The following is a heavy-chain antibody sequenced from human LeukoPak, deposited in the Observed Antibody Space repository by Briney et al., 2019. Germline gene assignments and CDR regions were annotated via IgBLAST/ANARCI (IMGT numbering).Heavy chain of an antibody. D-gene: IGHD3-9*01. CDR2: IKQDGSEK. CDR3: ASELRYFDWLDAFDI. J-gene: IGHJ3*02. Sequence: GGSLRLSCAASGFTFRNYAMSWVRQAPGKGLEWVANIKQDGSEKYYVDSVKGRFTISRDNAKNSLYLQMNSLRAEDTAVYYCASELRYFDWLDAFDIWGQGTMVTVSS. V-gene: IGHV3-7*03. CDR1: GFTFRNYA.